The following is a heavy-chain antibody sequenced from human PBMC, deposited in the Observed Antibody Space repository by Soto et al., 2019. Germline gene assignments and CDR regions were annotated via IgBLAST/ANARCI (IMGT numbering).Heavy chain of an antibody. CDR2: FDPTNSYT. CDR1: GYSFTSYW. J-gene: IGHJ4*02. D-gene: IGHD4-17*01. CDR3: VRHGWGDYISGFDY. Sequence: GESLKISCKGSGYSFTSYWITWVRHMPGKGLEWMGYFDPTNSYTKYSPSFQGHVTISVDKSISTAYLQWSSLKASDTATYYCVRHGWGDYISGFDYWGQGTLVTVSS. V-gene: IGHV5-10-1*01.